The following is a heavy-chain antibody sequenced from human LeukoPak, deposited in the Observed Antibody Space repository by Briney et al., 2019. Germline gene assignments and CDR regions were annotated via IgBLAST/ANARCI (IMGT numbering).Heavy chain of an antibody. Sequence: HSGGSVTLSCAPSGFTLSRLWTHGVRQVPGKGLVWVSRINFDGDGINNADSMKGRFTISRDNAKNKLYMQLNSLRVEDTAVYFCARYRGEGIDVWGQGTTVTVSS. CDR2: INFDGDGI. J-gene: IGHJ6*02. D-gene: IGHD3-10*01. CDR1: GFTLSRLW. V-gene: IGHV3-74*01. CDR3: ARYRGEGIDV.